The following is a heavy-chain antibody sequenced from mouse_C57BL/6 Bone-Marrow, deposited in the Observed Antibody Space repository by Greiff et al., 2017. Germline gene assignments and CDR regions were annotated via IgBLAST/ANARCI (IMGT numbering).Heavy chain of an antibody. J-gene: IGHJ4*01. Sequence: VQLQQSGAELVRPGASVKLSCKASGYTFTDYYINWVKQRPGQGLEWIARIYPGSGNTYYNEKFKGKATLTAEKSSSTAYMQLSSLTSEDSAVYFCARRGYYYCSSLYYAMDYWGQGTSVTVSS. CDR1: GYTFTDYY. V-gene: IGHV1-76*01. D-gene: IGHD1-1*01. CDR3: ARRGYYYCSSLYYAMDY. CDR2: IYPGSGNT.